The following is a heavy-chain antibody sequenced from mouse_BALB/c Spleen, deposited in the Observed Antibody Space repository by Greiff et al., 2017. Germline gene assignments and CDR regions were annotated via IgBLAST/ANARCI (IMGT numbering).Heavy chain of an antibody. CDR3: ARSPDSSGYVYFDY. V-gene: IGHV5-17*02. D-gene: IGHD3-2*01. Sequence: EVMLVESGGGLVQPGGSRKLSCAASGFTFSSFGMHWVRQAPEKGLEWVAYISSGSSTIYYADTVKGRFTISRDNPKNTLFLQMTSLRSEDTAMYYCARSPDSSGYVYFDYWGQGTTLTVSS. CDR1: GFTFSSFG. J-gene: IGHJ2*01. CDR2: ISSGSSTI.